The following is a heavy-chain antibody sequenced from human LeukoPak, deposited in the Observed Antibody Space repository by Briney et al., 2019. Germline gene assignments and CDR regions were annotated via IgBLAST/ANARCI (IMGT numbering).Heavy chain of an antibody. CDR2: ISYDGSNK. CDR3: ARGTGITMAGSLNWFDS. V-gene: IGHV3-30*03. Sequence: GGSLRLSCAASGFTFSSYGMHWVRQAPGKGLEWVAVISYDGSNKYYADSVKGRFTISRDNSKNTLYLQMNSLRAEDTSVYYCARGTGITMAGSLNWFDSWGQGTLVTVSS. CDR1: GFTFSSYG. D-gene: IGHD6-19*01. J-gene: IGHJ5*01.